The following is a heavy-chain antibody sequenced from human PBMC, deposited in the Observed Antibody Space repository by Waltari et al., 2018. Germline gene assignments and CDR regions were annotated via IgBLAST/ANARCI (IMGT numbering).Heavy chain of an antibody. CDR3: ARHPGYQLLSGWFDP. Sequence: QVQLQESGPGLVKPSETLSLTCTVSGYSISSGYYWGWIRQPPGKGLEWIGSIYHSGSTYYNPSLKSRVTISVDTSKNQFSLKLSSVTAADTAVYYCARHPGYQLLSGWFDPWGQGTLVTVSS. CDR2: IYHSGST. V-gene: IGHV4-38-2*02. CDR1: GYSISSGYY. J-gene: IGHJ5*02. D-gene: IGHD2-2*01.